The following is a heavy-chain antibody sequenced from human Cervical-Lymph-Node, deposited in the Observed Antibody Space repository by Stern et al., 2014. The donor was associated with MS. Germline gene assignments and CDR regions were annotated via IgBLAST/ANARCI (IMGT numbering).Heavy chain of an antibody. J-gene: IGHJ4*02. CDR1: GYSFTSYW. CDR2: IYPGDSDT. CDR3: ARHPWGSRGWIDS. V-gene: IGHV5-51*01. Sequence: EVQLVQSGADVKKPGESLKISCKGSGYSFTSYWIGWVRQMPGAGLAWMGIIYPGDSDTRYSPSFQGQVTISADKSINTAYLQWSSLRASDTAMYYCARHPWGSRGWIDSWGQGTLVTVSS. D-gene: IGHD3-16*01.